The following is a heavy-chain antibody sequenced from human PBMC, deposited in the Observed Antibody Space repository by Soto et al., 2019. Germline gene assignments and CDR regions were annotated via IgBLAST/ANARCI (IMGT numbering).Heavy chain of an antibody. CDR3: ARDDIAVAGNAFDI. CDR2: INPSGGST. V-gene: IGHV1-46*01. Sequence: QVQLVQSGAEVKKPGASVKVSCKASGYTFTSYYMHWVRQAPGQGLEWMGIINPSGGSTSYAQKFQGSVTMTRDTAKSTVYRELSSLRSEDTAVYYCARDDIAVAGNAFDIWGQGTMVTVSS. D-gene: IGHD6-19*01. J-gene: IGHJ3*02. CDR1: GYTFTSYY.